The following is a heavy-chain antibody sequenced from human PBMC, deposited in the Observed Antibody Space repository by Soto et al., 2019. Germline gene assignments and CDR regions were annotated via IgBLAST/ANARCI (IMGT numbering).Heavy chain of an antibody. CDR1: GFTFSSYG. CDR3: AKDRFAGVVVAATPSHFQH. J-gene: IGHJ1*01. D-gene: IGHD2-15*01. Sequence: PGGSLRLSCAASGFTFSSYGMHWVRQAPGKGLEWVAVISYDGSNKYYADSVKGRFTISRDNSKNTLYLQMNSLRAEDTAVYYCAKDRFAGVVVAATPSHFQHSGQGTLVTVSS. CDR2: ISYDGSNK. V-gene: IGHV3-30*18.